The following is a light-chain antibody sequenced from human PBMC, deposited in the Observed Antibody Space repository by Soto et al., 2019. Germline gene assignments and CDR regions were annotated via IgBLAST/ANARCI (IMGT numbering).Light chain of an antibody. V-gene: IGLV1-51*01. Sequence: QSVMTQPPSVSAAPGQKVTISCSGSSSNIGGNSVSWYQQLPGTAPKLLIYDDNKRPSGIPDRFSGSKSGTSATLGITGFQTGEEADYYCGSWDSSLSAYVFGTGTKLTLL. CDR2: DDN. CDR3: GSWDSSLSAYV. J-gene: IGLJ1*01. CDR1: SSNIGGNS.